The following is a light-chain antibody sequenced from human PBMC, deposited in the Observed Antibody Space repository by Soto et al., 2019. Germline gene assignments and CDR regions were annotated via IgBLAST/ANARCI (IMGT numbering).Light chain of an antibody. CDR2: GAS. CDR3: QQYGRSPYT. CDR1: QSVSSSY. J-gene: IGKJ2*01. V-gene: IGKV3-20*01. Sequence: EIVLTQSPDTLSLSPGERATLSCRASQSVSSSYLAWYQQKPGQAPRLLIYGASSRATGIPDRFSGSGSGTDFTLTISRLEPEDFAVYHCQQYGRSPYTFGQGTKLEIK.